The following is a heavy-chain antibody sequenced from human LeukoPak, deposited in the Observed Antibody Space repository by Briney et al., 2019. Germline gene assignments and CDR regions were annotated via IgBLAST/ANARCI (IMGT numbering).Heavy chain of an antibody. J-gene: IGHJ5*02. D-gene: IGHD3-16*01. CDR3: ARLYTRLTRSIWGRFDH. Sequence: GESLKISCWVSGYTFSNYWIAWVRQTPGKGLDWIGIIYPGDSHTRYSPSFQGQVTISADKSSGTAHLQWNSLKASDTAIYYCARLYTRLTRSIWGRFDHWGQGTLVTVSS. V-gene: IGHV5-51*01. CDR1: GYTFSNYW. CDR2: IYPGDSHT.